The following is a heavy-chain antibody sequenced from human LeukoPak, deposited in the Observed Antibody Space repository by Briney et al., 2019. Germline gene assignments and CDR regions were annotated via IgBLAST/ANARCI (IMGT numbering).Heavy chain of an antibody. V-gene: IGHV4-59*12. Sequence: PSETLSLTCTVSGGSITGYYWSWIRQPPGKGLEWIGHINYSGSTKYNPSLKSRVTISVDTSKNQFSLKLTSVTAADTAVYYCATDLGSDYSFDYWGQGTLVTVSS. CDR1: GGSITGYY. J-gene: IGHJ4*02. D-gene: IGHD4-11*01. CDR2: INYSGST. CDR3: ATDLGSDYSFDY.